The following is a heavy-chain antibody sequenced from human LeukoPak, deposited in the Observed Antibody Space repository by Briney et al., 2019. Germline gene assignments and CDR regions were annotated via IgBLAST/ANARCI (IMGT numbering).Heavy chain of an antibody. J-gene: IGHJ6*02. Sequence: PGGSLGLSCAASGFTFSSYAVHWVRQAPGQGLEWVAFISYDGSNKYYADSVKGRFTISRDNSKNTLYLQMNSLRGEDTAVYYCARDGGSGTSSENSYYYGMDVWGQGTAVTVSS. CDR2: ISYDGSNK. CDR3: ARDGGSGTSSENSYYYGMDV. D-gene: IGHD3-10*01. CDR1: GFTFSSYA. V-gene: IGHV3-30*14.